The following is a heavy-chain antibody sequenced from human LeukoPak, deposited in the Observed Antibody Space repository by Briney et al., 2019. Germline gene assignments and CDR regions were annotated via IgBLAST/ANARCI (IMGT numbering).Heavy chain of an antibody. CDR2: IYSGGST. CDR1: GFTVSSNY. V-gene: IGHV3-66*01. J-gene: IGHJ4*02. D-gene: IGHD3-22*01. Sequence: GGSLRLSCAASGFTVSSNYMSWVRQAPGKGLEWVSVIYSGGSTYYADSVKGRFTVSRDNSKNTLYLQMNSLRAEDTAVYYCAKEISYYYDSSPYFDYWGQGTLVTVSS. CDR3: AKEISYYYDSSPYFDY.